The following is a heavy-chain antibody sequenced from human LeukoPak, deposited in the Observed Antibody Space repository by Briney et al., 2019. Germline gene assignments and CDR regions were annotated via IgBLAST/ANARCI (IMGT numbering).Heavy chain of an antibody. D-gene: IGHD6-13*01. CDR2: IYPGDSDT. CDR1: GYDFTTYW. CDR3: ARGTIAAALVMDY. J-gene: IGHJ4*02. V-gene: IGHV5-51*01. Sequence: GESLKISCKGSGYDFTTYWIGWVRQMPGKGLEWMGIIYPGDSDTRYSPSFQGHVTISADKSISTAYLQWSSLKASDTAMYYCARGTIAAALVMDYWGRGRLATVSS.